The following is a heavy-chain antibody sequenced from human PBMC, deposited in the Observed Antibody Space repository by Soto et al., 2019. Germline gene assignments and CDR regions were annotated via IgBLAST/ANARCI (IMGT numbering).Heavy chain of an antibody. D-gene: IGHD6-6*01. J-gene: IGHJ4*02. CDR3: AFLSN. Sequence: PGGSLILSCAASGFTVSSNYMNWVCQAPGKGLEWVSISYSDGTTSYADSVKGRFTISRDNFKNTLHLQMNSLRAGDTAVYYCAFLSNWGQGTLVTVSS. V-gene: IGHV3-53*01. CDR1: GFTVSSNY. CDR2: SYSDGTT.